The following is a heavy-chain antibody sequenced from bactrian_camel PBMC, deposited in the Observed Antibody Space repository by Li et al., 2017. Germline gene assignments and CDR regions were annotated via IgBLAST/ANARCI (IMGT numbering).Heavy chain of an antibody. CDR1: EFTFSNNW. Sequence: HVQLVESGGGLVQPGGSLRLSCAVSEFTFSNNWMHWVRQAPGKGLEWVSTVYTGDGKTYSADSVKGRFTTSRDNTKNILYLQMNSLKSEDTALYYCAKDLFTDYARWGQGTQVTVS. CDR2: VYTGDGKT. J-gene: IGHJ4*01. CDR3: AKDLFTDYAR. V-gene: IGHV3S1*01. D-gene: IGHD4*01.